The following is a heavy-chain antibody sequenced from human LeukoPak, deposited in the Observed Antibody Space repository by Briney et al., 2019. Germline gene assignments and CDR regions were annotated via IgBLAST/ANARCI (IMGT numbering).Heavy chain of an antibody. D-gene: IGHD3-22*01. V-gene: IGHV3-9*01. CDR1: GFTFDDYA. CDR3: AKGFYDSSGYYDN. CDR2: ISWNSGSI. Sequence: GRSLRLSCAASGFTFDDYAMHWVRHAPGKGLEWVSGISWNSGSIGYADSVKGRFTISRDNAKNSLYLQMISLRAEDTALYYCAKGFYDSSGYYDNWGQGTLVTVSS. J-gene: IGHJ4*02.